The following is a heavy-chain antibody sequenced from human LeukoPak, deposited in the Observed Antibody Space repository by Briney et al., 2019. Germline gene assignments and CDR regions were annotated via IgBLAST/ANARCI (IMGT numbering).Heavy chain of an antibody. Sequence: GGSLRLSCAASGFTFSSYWMHWVRQAPGKGLVWVSRIYSDGSSTNYADSVKGRFTISRDNSKNTLYLQMNSLRAEDTAVYYCARGAPAGPFDAFDIWGQGTMVTVSS. CDR2: IYSDGSST. CDR1: GFTFSSYW. CDR3: ARGAPAGPFDAFDI. J-gene: IGHJ3*02. D-gene: IGHD6-13*01. V-gene: IGHV3-74*01.